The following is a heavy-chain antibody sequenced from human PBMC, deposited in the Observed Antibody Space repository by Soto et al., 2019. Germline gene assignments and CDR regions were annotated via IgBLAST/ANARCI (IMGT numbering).Heavy chain of an antibody. V-gene: IGHV3-33*01. Sequence: PGGSLRLSCAASGFTFSSYGMHWVRQAPGKGLEWVAVIWYDGSNKYYADSVKGRFTISRDNSKNTLYLQMNSLRAEDTAVYYSAREVSRAATFGVVTAEYFQHWGQGTLVTVSS. CDR2: IWYDGSNK. J-gene: IGHJ1*01. CDR3: AREVSRAATFGVVTAEYFQH. D-gene: IGHD3-3*01. CDR1: GFTFSSYG.